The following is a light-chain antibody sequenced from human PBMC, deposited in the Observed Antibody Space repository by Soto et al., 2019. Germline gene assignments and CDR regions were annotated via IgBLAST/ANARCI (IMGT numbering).Light chain of an antibody. J-gene: IGLJ1*01. V-gene: IGLV2-14*03. CDR3: SSYTSSSTRI. CDR2: DVS. CDR1: SSDFGGYNY. Sequence: QSALTQPASVSGSPGQSITISCTGTSSDFGGYNYVSWYQQHPGKAPKLMIYDVSHRPSGVSNRFSGSKSGNTASLTISGLQAEDEADYYCSSYTSSSTRIFGTGTKLTVL.